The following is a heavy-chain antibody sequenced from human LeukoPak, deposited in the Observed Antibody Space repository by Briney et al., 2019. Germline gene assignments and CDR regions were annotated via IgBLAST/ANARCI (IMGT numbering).Heavy chain of an antibody. CDR2: IIPILGIA. V-gene: IGHV1-69*04. D-gene: IGHD3-3*01. J-gene: IGHJ6*02. CDR1: GGTFSSYA. CDR3: ARGLLRFLEWLTYYYGMDV. Sequence: ASVKVSCKASGGTFSSYATSWVRQAPGQGLEWMGRIIPILGIANYAQKFQGRVTITADKSTSTAYMELSSLRSEDTAVYYCARGLLRFLEWLTYYYGMDVWGQGTTVTVSS.